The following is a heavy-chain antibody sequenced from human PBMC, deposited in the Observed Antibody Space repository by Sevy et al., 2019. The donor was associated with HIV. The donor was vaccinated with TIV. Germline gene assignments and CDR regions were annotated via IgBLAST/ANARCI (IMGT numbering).Heavy chain of an antibody. Sequence: ASVKVSCKASGYTFTGYYMHWVRQAPGQGLEWMGWINPNSGGTNYAQKFQGRVTMTRDTSISTAYMELSRLRSDDTAVYYCARVARIPMVRGAGNWFDPWGQGTLVTVSS. CDR1: GYTFTGYY. V-gene: IGHV1-2*02. D-gene: IGHD3-10*01. CDR2: INPNSGGT. J-gene: IGHJ5*02. CDR3: ARVARIPMVRGAGNWFDP.